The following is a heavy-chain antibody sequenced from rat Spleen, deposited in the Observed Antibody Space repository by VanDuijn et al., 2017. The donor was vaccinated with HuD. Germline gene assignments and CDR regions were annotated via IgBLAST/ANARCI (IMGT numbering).Heavy chain of an antibody. V-gene: IGHV5-22*01. D-gene: IGHD1-11*01. CDR2: ISYEGSST. Sequence: EVQLVESGGGLVQPGRSLKLSCAASGFTFSDYYMAWIRQAPKKGLEWVASISYEGSSTYYGDSVKGRFTISRDNAKRTLYLQMNSLRSEDTATYYCARGGGYSDYFDYWGQGVMVTVSS. CDR3: ARGGGYSDYFDY. CDR1: GFTFSDYY. J-gene: IGHJ2*01.